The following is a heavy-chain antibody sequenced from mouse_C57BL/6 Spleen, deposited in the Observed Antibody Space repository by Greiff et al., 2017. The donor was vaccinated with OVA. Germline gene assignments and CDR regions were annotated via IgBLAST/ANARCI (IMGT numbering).Heavy chain of an antibody. CDR2: ISSGGSYT. CDR1: GFTFSSYG. J-gene: IGHJ2*01. D-gene: IGHD1-1*01. Sequence: EVKLVESGGDLVKPGGSLKLSCAASGFTFSSYGLSWVCLTPDKRLEWVATISSGGSYTYYPDSVTGRFTISRVNAKNTLYLQMSSLKYEDTAMYYSARQREYGSSYDFDYWGQGTTHTVSS. CDR3: ARQREYGSSYDFDY. V-gene: IGHV5-6*01.